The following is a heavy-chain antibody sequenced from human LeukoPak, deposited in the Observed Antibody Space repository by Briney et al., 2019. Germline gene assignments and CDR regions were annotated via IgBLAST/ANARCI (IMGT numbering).Heavy chain of an antibody. Sequence: PGGSLRLSCAASGFTFSSYWMSWVRQAPGKGLEWVANIKQDGSEKYYVDSVKGRFTISRDNAKNSLYLQMNSLRAEDTAIYFCASTGRDDDHFDYWGQGTLVTVSS. CDR3: ASTGRDDDHFDY. CDR1: GFTFSSYW. CDR2: IKQDGSEK. V-gene: IGHV3-7*01. D-gene: IGHD5-24*01. J-gene: IGHJ4*02.